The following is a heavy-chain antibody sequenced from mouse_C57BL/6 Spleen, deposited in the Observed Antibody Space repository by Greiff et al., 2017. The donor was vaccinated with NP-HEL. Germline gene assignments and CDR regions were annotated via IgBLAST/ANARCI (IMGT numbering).Heavy chain of an antibody. J-gene: IGHJ1*03. CDR1: GYTFTSYW. CDR3: TRFDYGSSYGYFDV. CDR2: IYLGNSDT. Sequence: EVQLQQSGTVLARSGASVKMSCKTSGYTFTSYWMHWVKQRPGQGLARTGAIYLGNSDTSYTQKFKVKAKLTAVISASTAYMDLSSLTNEDSAGYYCTRFDYGSSYGYFDVWSTGTTVTVST. V-gene: IGHV1-5*01. D-gene: IGHD1-1*01.